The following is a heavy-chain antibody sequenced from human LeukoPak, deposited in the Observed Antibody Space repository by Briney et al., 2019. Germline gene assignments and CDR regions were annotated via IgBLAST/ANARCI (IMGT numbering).Heavy chain of an antibody. D-gene: IGHD6-13*01. Sequence: GGSLRLSCAASGFTFSSYAMNWVRQAPGKGLEGVLAFSGSGGSTYYADSVKGRFTISRDNSKNTLYLQMNSLRAKDTAVYYCAKVGVAATGGFHHWGQGTLVTVSS. CDR1: GFTFSSYA. V-gene: IGHV3-23*01. J-gene: IGHJ1*01. CDR3: AKVGVAATGGFHH. CDR2: FSGSGGST.